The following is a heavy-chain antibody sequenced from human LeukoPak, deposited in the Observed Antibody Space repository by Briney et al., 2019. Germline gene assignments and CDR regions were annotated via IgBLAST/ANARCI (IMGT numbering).Heavy chain of an antibody. J-gene: IGHJ2*01. V-gene: IGHV4-59*04. D-gene: IGHD3-22*01. CDR1: GGSISSYY. CDR3: ARRSYDSSGCRNWYFDL. CDR2: VYYSGSI. Sequence: SDTLSLTCAVSGGSISSYYWSWIRQPPGKGPEWIGYVYYSGSIYYNPSLKSRVTMSVDTSRNQFSLKLSSVTAVDTAVYYCARRSYDSSGCRNWYFDLWGRGTLVTVSS.